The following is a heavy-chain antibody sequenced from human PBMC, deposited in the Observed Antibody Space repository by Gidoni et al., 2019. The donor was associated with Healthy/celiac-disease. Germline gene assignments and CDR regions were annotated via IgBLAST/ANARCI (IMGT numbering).Heavy chain of an antibody. CDR3: AKDFAYRVMVRGVIIQNYFDY. V-gene: IGHV3-23*01. Sequence: EVQLLESGGGLVQPGGSLRLSCAASGFTFSSYAMSWVRQAPGKGLEWVSAISGSGGSTYYADSVKGRFTISRDNSKNTLYLQMNSLRAEDTAVYYCAKDFAYRVMVRGVIIQNYFDYWGQGTLVTVSS. CDR2: ISGSGGST. D-gene: IGHD3-10*01. CDR1: GFTFSSYA. J-gene: IGHJ4*02.